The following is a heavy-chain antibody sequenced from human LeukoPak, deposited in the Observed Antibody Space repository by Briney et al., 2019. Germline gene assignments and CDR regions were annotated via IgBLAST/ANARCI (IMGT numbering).Heavy chain of an antibody. CDR2: XSFDGSNK. CDR1: GFRFXXXX. D-gene: IGHD3-10*01. J-gene: IGHJ4*02. CDR3: AKDAGTWGYGYYFDS. Sequence: PGGSLRLSXAASGFRFXXXXXXXVRQAPGXXXXXXXXXSFDGSNKYXADSVXXXXTXSRDNSKNTLYLQMNSLRAEDTAVYHCAKDAGTWGYGYYFDSWGQGTLVTVSS. V-gene: IGHV3-30*18.